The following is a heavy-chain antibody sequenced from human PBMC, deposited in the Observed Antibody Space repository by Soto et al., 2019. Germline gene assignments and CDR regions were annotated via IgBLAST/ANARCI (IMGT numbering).Heavy chain of an antibody. V-gene: IGHV1-69*06. J-gene: IGHJ6*02. CDR3: AIRGIAASDVYSGMDV. D-gene: IGHD6-13*01. CDR2: IIPIFGTA. Sequence: QVQLVQSGAEVKKPGSSVKVSCKASGGTFSSYAISWVRQAPGQGLEWMGGIIPIFGTANYAQKFQGRVTITADKTTSADYMELSSLRSEDTAVYYCAIRGIAASDVYSGMDVWGQGTTVTVSS. CDR1: GGTFSSYA.